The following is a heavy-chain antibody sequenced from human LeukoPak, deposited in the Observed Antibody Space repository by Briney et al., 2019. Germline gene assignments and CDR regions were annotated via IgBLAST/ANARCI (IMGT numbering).Heavy chain of an antibody. Sequence: SETLSLTCAVSGYSISSGYYWGWIRQPPGKGLEWIGSIYHSGSTYYNPSLKSRVTISVDTSKNQFSLKLSSVTAADTAVYYCARGLSWYNAFDIWGQGTMVTVSS. CDR1: GYSISSGYY. D-gene: IGHD6-13*01. J-gene: IGHJ3*02. V-gene: IGHV4-38-2*01. CDR3: ARGLSWYNAFDI. CDR2: IYHSGST.